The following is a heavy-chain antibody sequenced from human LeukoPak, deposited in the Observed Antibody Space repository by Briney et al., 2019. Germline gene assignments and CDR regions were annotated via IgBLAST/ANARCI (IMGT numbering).Heavy chain of an antibody. CDR3: AREGYSSSWHYYYYYGMDV. CDR1: GYTFTGYY. CDR2: MNPNSGNT. Sequence: ASVKVSCKASGYTFTGYYMHWVRQAPGQGLEWMGWMNPNSGNTGYAQKFQGRVTMTRNTSISTAYMELSSLRSEDTAVYYCAREGYSSSWHYYYYYGMDVWGQGTTVTVSS. J-gene: IGHJ6*02. D-gene: IGHD6-13*01. V-gene: IGHV1-8*02.